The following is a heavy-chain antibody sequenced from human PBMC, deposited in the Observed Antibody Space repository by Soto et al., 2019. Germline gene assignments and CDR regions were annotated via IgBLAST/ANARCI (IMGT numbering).Heavy chain of an antibody. V-gene: IGHV1-18*01. CDR2: ISAYNGNT. CDR3: ARVYVGYYYDSSAPMGWFDP. D-gene: IGHD3-22*01. CDR1: GYTFTSYG. J-gene: IGHJ5*02. Sequence: QVQLVQSGAEVKKPGASVKVSCKASGYTFTSYGISWVRQAPGQGLEWMGWISAYNGNTNYAQKLQGRVTRTTDTSTSTAYMELRSLRSDDTAVYYCARVYVGYYYDSSAPMGWFDPWGQGTLVTVSS.